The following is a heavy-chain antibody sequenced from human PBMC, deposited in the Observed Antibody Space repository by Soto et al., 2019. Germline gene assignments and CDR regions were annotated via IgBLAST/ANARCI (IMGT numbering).Heavy chain of an antibody. CDR1: GFTFSRDG. CDR3: AKERATTTAFDY. V-gene: IGHV3-23*01. D-gene: IGHD1-1*01. J-gene: IGHJ4*02. CDR2: ITDNGCST. Sequence: HPGGSLRLYCAASGFTFSRDGMRLVRQAPGKGLECVSLITDNGCSTYYADSVKGRFTISRDNTKNTLFLQMNSLRAEDTAVYYCAKERATTTAFDYWAQGALVNVSS.